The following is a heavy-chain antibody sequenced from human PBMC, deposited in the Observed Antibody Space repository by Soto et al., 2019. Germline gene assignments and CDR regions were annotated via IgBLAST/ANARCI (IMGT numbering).Heavy chain of an antibody. CDR2: MSATGGST. CDR1: GFSFSSYS. Sequence: EVQLLESGGNLIQPGGSLRLSCAASGFSFSSYSMSWVRQAPGKGLEWVSGMSATGGSTYYADSVKGRFIISRDNSRKTLYLQMNSLRADDTAVYYCAKSWGDTRQESAFHVWGLGTMVTVSA. J-gene: IGHJ3*01. CDR3: AKSWGDTRQESAFHV. V-gene: IGHV3-23*01. D-gene: IGHD5-18*01.